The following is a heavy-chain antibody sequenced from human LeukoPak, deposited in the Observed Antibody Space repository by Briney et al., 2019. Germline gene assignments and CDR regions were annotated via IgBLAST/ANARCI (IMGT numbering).Heavy chain of an antibody. D-gene: IGHD3-3*01. CDR2: MNPNSGNT. V-gene: IGHV1-8*03. CDR3: ARGYGYYDFWSGYSSPFDY. J-gene: IGHJ4*02. CDR1: GDTFTSYG. Sequence: GASVKVPCKASGDTFTSYGINWVRQATGQGLEWMGWMNPNSGNTGYAQKFQGRVTITRTTSISTAYMELSSLRSEDTAVYYCARGYGYYDFWSGYSSPFDYWGQGTLVSVSS.